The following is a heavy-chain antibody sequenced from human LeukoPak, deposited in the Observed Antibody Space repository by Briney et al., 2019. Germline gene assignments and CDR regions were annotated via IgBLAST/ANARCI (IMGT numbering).Heavy chain of an antibody. J-gene: IGHJ4*02. CDR3: ARDPLPVMGYDFWGFGY. CDR1: GYTFTSYY. V-gene: IGHV1-46*01. Sequence: ASVKVSCKASGYTFTSYYMHWVRQAPGQGLEWMGIINPSGGSTSYAQKFQGRVTMTRDTSTSTVYKELSSLRSEDTAVYYCARDPLPVMGYDFWGFGYWGQGTLVTVSS. D-gene: IGHD3-3*01. CDR2: INPSGGST.